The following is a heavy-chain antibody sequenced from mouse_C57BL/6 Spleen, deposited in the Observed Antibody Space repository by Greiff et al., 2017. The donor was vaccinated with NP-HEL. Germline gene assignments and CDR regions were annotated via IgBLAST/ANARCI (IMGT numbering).Heavy chain of an antibody. Sequence: EVKLMESGGDLVKPGGSLKLSCAASGFTFSSYGMSWVRQTPDKRLEWVATISSGGSYTYYPDSVKGRFTISRDNAKNTLYLQMSSLKSEDTAMYYCARQYGNRFAYWGQGTLVTVSA. J-gene: IGHJ3*01. CDR1: GFTFSSYG. CDR2: ISSGGSYT. D-gene: IGHD2-1*01. V-gene: IGHV5-6*01. CDR3: ARQYGNRFAY.